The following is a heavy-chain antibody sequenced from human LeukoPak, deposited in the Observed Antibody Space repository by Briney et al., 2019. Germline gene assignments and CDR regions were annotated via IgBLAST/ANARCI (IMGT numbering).Heavy chain of an antibody. CDR2: IYYSGST. V-gene: IGHV4-30-4*01. CDR3: ARDAPEYCSSTSCQYIQPLRWFDP. J-gene: IGHJ5*02. CDR1: GGSISSGDYY. D-gene: IGHD2-2*01. Sequence: EPSETLSLTCTVSGGSISSGDYYWSWIRQPPGKGLEWIGYIYYSGSTYYNPSLKSRVTISVDTSKNQFSLKLSSVTAADTAVYYCARDAPEYCSSTSCQYIQPLRWFDPWGQGTLVTVSS.